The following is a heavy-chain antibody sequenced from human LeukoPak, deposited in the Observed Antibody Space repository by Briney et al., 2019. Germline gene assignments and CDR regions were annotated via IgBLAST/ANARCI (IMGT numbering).Heavy chain of an antibody. CDR3: ARGWELPQDFDY. V-gene: IGHV3-21*01. J-gene: IGHJ4*02. Sequence: GGSLRLSCAASGFTFSSYSMNWVRQAPGKGLEWVSSISSSSSYIYYADSVKGRFTISRDNAKNSLYLQMNSLRAEDTAVYYCARGWELPQDFDYWGQGTLVTVSS. CDR2: ISSSSSYI. CDR1: GFTFSSYS. D-gene: IGHD1-26*01.